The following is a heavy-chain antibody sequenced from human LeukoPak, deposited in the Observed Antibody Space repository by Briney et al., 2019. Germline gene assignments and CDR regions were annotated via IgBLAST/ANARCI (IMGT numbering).Heavy chain of an antibody. J-gene: IGHJ4*02. Sequence: PGGSLRLSCAASGFTFSSYWMSWVRQAPGKGLEWVANIKQDGSEKYYVDSVKGRFTISRDNAKNSLYLQMNSLRAEDTAVYYCAKFRNRDYSGSFGDGPPSFDYWGQGTLVTVST. D-gene: IGHD1-26*01. CDR2: IKQDGSEK. V-gene: IGHV3-7*03. CDR1: GFTFSSYW. CDR3: AKFRNRDYSGSFGDGPPSFDY.